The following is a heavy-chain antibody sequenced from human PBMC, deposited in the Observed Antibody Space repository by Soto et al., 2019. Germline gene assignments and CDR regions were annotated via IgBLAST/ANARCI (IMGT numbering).Heavy chain of an antibody. J-gene: IGHJ3*02. V-gene: IGHV3-33*08. D-gene: IGHD3-9*01. CDR2: IWYDGSNK. CDR3: ARDLPLRYFDWLSADDAFDI. CDR1: GFTFNNYG. Sequence: GGSLRLSCAASGFTFNNYGMHWVSQAPGKGLEWVAVIWYDGSNKYYADSVKGRFTISRDNSKNTLYLQMNSLRAEDTAVYYCARDLPLRYFDWLSADDAFDIWGQGTMVTVS.